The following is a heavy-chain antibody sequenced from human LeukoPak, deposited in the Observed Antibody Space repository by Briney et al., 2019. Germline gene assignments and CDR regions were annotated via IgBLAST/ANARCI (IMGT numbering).Heavy chain of an antibody. CDR3: ARDGGLHTNFDY. J-gene: IGHJ4*02. D-gene: IGHD2-15*01. Sequence: GGSLRLSCAASGFTFVNYAMSWVRQAPGKGLEWVSAVVGGGGTTFYADSVKGRFTISRDDSKNTLYLQMNSLRAEDTAVYYCARDGGLHTNFDYWGQGTLVTVSS. V-gene: IGHV3-23*01. CDR1: GFTFVNYA. CDR2: VVGGGGTT.